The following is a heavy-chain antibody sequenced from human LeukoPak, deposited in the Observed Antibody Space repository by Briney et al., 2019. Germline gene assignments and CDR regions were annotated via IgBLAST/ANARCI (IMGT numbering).Heavy chain of an antibody. CDR1: GGSISSYY. J-gene: IGHJ4*02. CDR2: IYYSGST. V-gene: IGHV4-39*01. Sequence: TSETLSLTCTVPGGSISSYYWSWIRQPPGKGLEWIGSIYYSGSTYYNPSLKNRLTISVDTSKNQFSLKLSSVTAADTAVYYCARTRYYYGSRSYGAPYYFDYWGQGTLVTVSS. D-gene: IGHD3-10*01. CDR3: ARTRYYYGSRSYGAPYYFDY.